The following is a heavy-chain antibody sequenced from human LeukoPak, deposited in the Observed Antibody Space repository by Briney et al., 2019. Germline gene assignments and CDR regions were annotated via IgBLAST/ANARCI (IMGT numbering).Heavy chain of an antibody. CDR2: INPNSGGT. J-gene: IGHJ5*02. D-gene: IGHD4-17*01. CDR3: ARAGFEYGDNRWFDP. V-gene: IGHV1-2*02. CDR1: GYTFTGYY. Sequence: ASVKVSCKASGYTFTGYYMHWVRQAPGQGLEWMGWINPNSGGTNYAQKFQGRVTMTRDTSISTAYMELSRLRSDDTAVYYCARAGFEYGDNRWFDPWGQGTLVTVSS.